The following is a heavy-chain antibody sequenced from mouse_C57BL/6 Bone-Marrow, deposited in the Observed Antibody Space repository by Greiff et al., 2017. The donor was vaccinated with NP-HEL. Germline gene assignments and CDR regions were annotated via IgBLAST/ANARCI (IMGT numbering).Heavy chain of an antibody. D-gene: IGHD1-1*01. J-gene: IGHJ1*03. CDR1: GISITTGNYR. CDR3: AREGYYYGSPYFDV. V-gene: IGHV3-5*01. CDR2: IYYSGTI. Sequence: VQLKESGPGLVKPSQTVFLTCTVTGISITTGNYRWSWIRQFPGNKLEWIGYIYYSGTITYNPSLTSRTTITRDTPKNQFFLEMNSLTAEDTATYYCAREGYYYGSPYFDVWGTGTTVTVSS.